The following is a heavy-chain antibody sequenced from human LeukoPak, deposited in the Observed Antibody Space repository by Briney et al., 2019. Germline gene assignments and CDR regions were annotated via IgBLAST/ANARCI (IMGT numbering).Heavy chain of an antibody. J-gene: IGHJ4*02. V-gene: IGHV1-18*01. D-gene: IGHD6-13*01. CDR2: ISAYNGNT. CDR3: ARDPRRYGSSWYYYFDY. CDR1: GYTFTSYG. Sequence: ASVKVSCKASGYTFTSYGISWVRQAPGQGLEWMGWISAYNGNTNYAQKLQGRVTMTTDTSTSTAYMELRSLRSDDTAVYYCARDPRRYGSSWYYYFDYWGQGTLVTVSS.